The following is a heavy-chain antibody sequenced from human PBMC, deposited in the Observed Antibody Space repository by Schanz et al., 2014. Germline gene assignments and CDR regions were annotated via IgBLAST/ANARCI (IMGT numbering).Heavy chain of an antibody. CDR1: GFTFSNYA. Sequence: EVQLLESGGGLLQPGGSLRLSCAASGFTFSNYAMSWVRQAPGKGLDWVSIISGTGSTPYYADSVKGRYTISRDIFKNMLYLQMNSLRAEDTALYYCTKGMDSYVSGSDHWGQGTLVTVSS. V-gene: IGHV3-23*01. CDR3: TKGMDSYVSGSDH. D-gene: IGHD3-10*01. CDR2: ISGTGSTP. J-gene: IGHJ4*02.